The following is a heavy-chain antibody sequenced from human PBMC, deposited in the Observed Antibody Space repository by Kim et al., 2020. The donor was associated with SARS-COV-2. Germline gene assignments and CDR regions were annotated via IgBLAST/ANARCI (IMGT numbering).Heavy chain of an antibody. J-gene: IGHJ5*01. CDR3: ARALLHSDDS. D-gene: IGHD3-22*01. Sequence: ASVKVSCKASGYTFTDYSIHWVRQAPGQGLEWMGWINEGNGNTRYSQKFQGRVTFTRDTSANTMDMELSSLRSEDTAVYFCARALLHSDDSWVQGTLVTV. CDR2: INEGNGNT. V-gene: IGHV1-3*01. CDR1: GYTFTDYS.